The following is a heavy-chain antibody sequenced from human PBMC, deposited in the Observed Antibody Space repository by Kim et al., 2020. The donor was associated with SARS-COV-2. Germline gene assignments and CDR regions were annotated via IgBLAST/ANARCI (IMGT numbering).Heavy chain of an antibody. CDR2: IYYSGST. D-gene: IGHD3-3*01. V-gene: IGHV4-39*01. CDR3: ARHRNITIFGVVIFGTDFDY. CDR1: GGSISSSSYY. Sequence: SETLSLTCTVSGGSISSSSYYWGWIRQPPGKGLEWIGSIYYSGSTYYNPSLKSRVTISVDTSKNQFSLKLSSVTAADTAVYYCARHRNITIFGVVIFGTDFDYWGQGTRVPVSS. J-gene: IGHJ4*02.